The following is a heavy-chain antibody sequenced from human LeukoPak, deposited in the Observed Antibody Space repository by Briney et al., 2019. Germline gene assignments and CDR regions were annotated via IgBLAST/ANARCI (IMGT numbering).Heavy chain of an antibody. CDR2: ISSSGGNT. Sequence: PGGSLRLSCAASAFTFTNFGMTWVRHAPGGGLEWVSGISSSGGNTYRAESLEGRFTISRDNSKNTLYLQMNSLRAEHTAIYYCAKWGSGNYYYYNGMDVWGQGTTVTVSS. D-gene: IGHD3-10*01. J-gene: IGHJ6*02. CDR1: AFTFTNFG. V-gene: IGHV3-23*01. CDR3: AKWGSGNYYYYNGMDV.